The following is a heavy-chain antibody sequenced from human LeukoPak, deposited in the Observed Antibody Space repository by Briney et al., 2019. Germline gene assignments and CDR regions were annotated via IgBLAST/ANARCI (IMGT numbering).Heavy chain of an antibody. CDR1: AFTFGRNW. CDR2: IKLDGSHK. V-gene: IGHV3-7*01. J-gene: IGHJ4*02. D-gene: IGHD3-22*01. CDR3: AGASADHYDSSGSGGFYFEY. Sequence: QAGRSLRLSCAAAAFTFGRNWTSSVRQHPRNGLEWLATIKLDGSHKFNVGSVKGRFTIYRDNAKNSLYLKMDSLRAEDTAVYYCAGASADHYDSSGSGGFYFEYWGQGTLVTVSS.